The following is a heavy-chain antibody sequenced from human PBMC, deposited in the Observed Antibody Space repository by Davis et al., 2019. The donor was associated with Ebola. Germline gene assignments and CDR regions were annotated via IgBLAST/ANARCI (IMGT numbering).Heavy chain of an antibody. CDR2: IYPGDSDT. CDR1: GYSLTNYW. J-gene: IGHJ5*02. D-gene: IGHD2-2*01. CDR3: ARQGYCNSTSCNNWFNP. V-gene: IGHV5-51*01. Sequence: GESLKISCKVSGYSLTNYWIAWVRQMPGRGLEWMGIIYPGDSDTIYSPSFQGQVTISADKSISTAYLQWSSLKASDTAMYYCARQGYCNSTSCNNWFNPWGQGTLVTVSS.